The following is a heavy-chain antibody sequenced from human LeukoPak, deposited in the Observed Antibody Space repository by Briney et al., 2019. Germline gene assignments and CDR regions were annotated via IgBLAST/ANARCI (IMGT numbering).Heavy chain of an antibody. CDR3: ARDITGSFDY. CDR1: GGSFSGYY. Sequence: SETLSLTCAVYGGSFSGYYWSWIRQPPGKGLEWIGSIYYSGSTYYNPSLKSRVTISVDTSKNQFSLKLSSVTAADTAVYYCARDITGSFDYWGQGNLVTVSS. CDR2: IYYSGST. D-gene: IGHD1-14*01. J-gene: IGHJ4*02. V-gene: IGHV4-34*01.